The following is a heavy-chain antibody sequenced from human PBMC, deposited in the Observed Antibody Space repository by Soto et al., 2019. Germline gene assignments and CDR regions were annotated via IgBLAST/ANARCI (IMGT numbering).Heavy chain of an antibody. CDR3: ARASQPAAMIGYMDV. J-gene: IGHJ6*03. D-gene: IGHD2-2*01. Sequence: GGSLRLSCAASGFPVSSNYMSWVRQAPGKGLEWVSVIYSGGSTYYADSVKGRFTISRHNSKNTLYLQMNSLRAEDTAVYYCARASQPAAMIGYMDVWGKGTTVTVS. CDR2: IYSGGST. CDR1: GFPVSSNY. V-gene: IGHV3-53*04.